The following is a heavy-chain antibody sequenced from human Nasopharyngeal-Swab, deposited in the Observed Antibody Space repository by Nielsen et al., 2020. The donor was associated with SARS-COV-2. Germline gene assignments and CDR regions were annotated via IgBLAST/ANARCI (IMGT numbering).Heavy chain of an antibody. CDR1: GFTFTSSA. D-gene: IGHD3-3*01. Sequence: SVKVSCKASGFTFTSSAVQWVRQARGQRLEWIGWIVVGSGNTNYAQKFQKRVTITRDMSTSTAYMELSSLRSEDTAVYYCAAGVYYDFWSGYPPLDYWGQGTLVTVSS. CDR2: IVVGSGNT. J-gene: IGHJ4*02. V-gene: IGHV1-58*01. CDR3: AAGVYYDFWSGYPPLDY.